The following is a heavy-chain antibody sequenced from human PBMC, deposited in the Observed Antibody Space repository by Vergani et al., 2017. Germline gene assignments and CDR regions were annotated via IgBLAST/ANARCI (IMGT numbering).Heavy chain of an antibody. Sequence: QVQLQESGPGLVKPSETLSLTCTVSGGSISSYYWSWIRQPPGKGLEWLGYIYYSWSTNYNPSLKSRVTISVDTSKNQFSLKLSSVTAADTAVYYCASGAYSGSYYVNYWGQGTLVTVSS. J-gene: IGHJ4*02. CDR1: GGSISSYY. CDR2: IYYSWST. CDR3: ASGAYSGSYYVNY. D-gene: IGHD1-26*01. V-gene: IGHV4-59*01.